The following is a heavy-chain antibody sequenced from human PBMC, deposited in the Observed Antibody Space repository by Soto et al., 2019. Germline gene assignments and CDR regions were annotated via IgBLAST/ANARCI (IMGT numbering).Heavy chain of an antibody. V-gene: IGHV1-69*06. J-gene: IGHJ6*02. CDR2: IIPTFGTA. Sequence: QVQLVQSGAEVKKPGSSVKVSCKASGGTFSSYAISWVRQAPGQGLEWMGGIIPTFGTANYAQKFQGRVTITENKTTSTAYMELSTLRSEDTAVYYCAIEGGTGTTSVDSCYYYGMDVWGQGTTVTVSS. CDR3: AIEGGTGTTSVDSCYYYGMDV. D-gene: IGHD1-7*01. CDR1: GGTFSSYA.